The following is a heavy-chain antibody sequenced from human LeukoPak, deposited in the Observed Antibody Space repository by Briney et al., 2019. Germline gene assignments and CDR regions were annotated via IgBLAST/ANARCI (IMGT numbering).Heavy chain of an antibody. D-gene: IGHD3-3*01. CDR2: ISAGGRTT. V-gene: IGHV3-48*04. CDR3: ASWAGNTQSDSWSGPFDY. CDR1: GFTFSNYG. J-gene: IGHJ4*02. Sequence: GGSLRLSCEASGFTFSNYGMNWVRQAPGKGLEWVSYISAGGRTTFYADSVTGRFTISRDNAKNSLYLQMSSLRVEDTAVYYCASWAGNTQSDSWSGPFDYWGQGSLVTVSS.